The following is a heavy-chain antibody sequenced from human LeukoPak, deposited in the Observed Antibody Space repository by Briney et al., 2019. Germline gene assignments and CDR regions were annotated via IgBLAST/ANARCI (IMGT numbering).Heavy chain of an antibody. CDR1: GFTFSSYW. V-gene: IGHV3-74*01. D-gene: IGHD4-11*01. J-gene: IGHJ4*02. CDR3: TRTTGQRRFDC. Sequence: GGSLRLSCAASGFTFSSYWMHWVRQAPGKGPVWISHISSGDGTNIGYADSVKGRFTVSRDNAKNTLYLQMNSLGVEDTAVYYCTRTTGQRRFDCWGQGTQVTVSS. CDR2: ISSGDGTNI.